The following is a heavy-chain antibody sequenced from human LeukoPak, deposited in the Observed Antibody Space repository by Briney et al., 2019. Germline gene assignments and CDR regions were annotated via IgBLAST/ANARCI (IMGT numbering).Heavy chain of an antibody. D-gene: IGHD6-13*01. CDR3: ARDSSSWYNVYYYGMDV. V-gene: IGHV1-18*01. CDR2: ISAYNGNT. CDR1: GYTFTSYG. J-gene: IGHJ6*02. Sequence: ASVKVSCKASGYTFTSYGISWVRQAPGQGLEWMGWISAYNGNTNYAQKLQGRVTMTTDTSTSTAYMELRSLRSDDTAVYYCARDSSSWYNVYYYGMDVWGQGTTVTVSS.